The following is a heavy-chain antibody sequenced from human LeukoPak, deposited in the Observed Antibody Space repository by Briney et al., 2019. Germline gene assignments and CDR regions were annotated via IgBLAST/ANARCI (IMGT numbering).Heavy chain of an antibody. CDR3: ARSLYYDYA. Sequence: PGGSLRLSCAASGFTFDDYAMHWVRQAPGKGLEWVSGISWNSGSIGYADSVKGRFTISRDNAKNSLYLQMNTLRAEDTAVYYCARSLYYDYAWGQGTLVTVSS. D-gene: IGHD3-16*01. V-gene: IGHV3-9*01. CDR2: ISWNSGSI. CDR1: GFTFDDYA. J-gene: IGHJ5*02.